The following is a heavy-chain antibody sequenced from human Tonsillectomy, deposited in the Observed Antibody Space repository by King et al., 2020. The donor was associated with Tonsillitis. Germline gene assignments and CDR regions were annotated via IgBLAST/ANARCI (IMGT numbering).Heavy chain of an antibody. CDR2: ISGSGGST. CDR3: ATTYYDILTGYYTDDAFDI. D-gene: IGHD3-9*01. V-gene: IGHV3-23*04. J-gene: IGHJ3*02. Sequence: LVESGGGLVQPGGSLRLSCAASGFTFSSYAMSWVRQAPGKGLEWVSAISGSGGSTYYADSVKGRFTISRDNSKNTLYLQMNSLRAEDTAVYYCATTYYDILTGYYTDDAFDIWGQGTMVTVSS. CDR1: GFTFSSYA.